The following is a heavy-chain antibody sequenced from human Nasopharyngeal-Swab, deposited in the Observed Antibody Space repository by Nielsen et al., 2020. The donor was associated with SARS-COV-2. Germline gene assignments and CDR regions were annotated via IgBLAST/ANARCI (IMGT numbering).Heavy chain of an antibody. CDR1: GFTFSSYA. CDR3: AKGISSGWSFFDY. CDR2: ISGRGGST. J-gene: IGHJ4*02. D-gene: IGHD6-19*01. V-gene: IGHV3-23*01. Sequence: GESLKISCAASGFTFSSYAMSWVRQAPGKGLEWVSAISGRGGSTYHADSVKGRFTISRDNSKNTLYLQMNSLRAEDTAVYYCAKGISSGWSFFDYWGQGTLVTVSS.